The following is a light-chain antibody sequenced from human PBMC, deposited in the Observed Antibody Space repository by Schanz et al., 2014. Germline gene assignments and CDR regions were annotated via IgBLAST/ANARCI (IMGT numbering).Light chain of an antibody. J-gene: IGLJ1*01. V-gene: IGLV2-14*01. CDR1: SSDVGGYNY. Sequence: QSALTQPPSASGSPGQSVTISCTGTSSDVGGYNYVSWYQQHPGKAPQLILYDVNSRPSGVSNRFSGSKSGNTASLTVSGLQAEDEADYYCSSYTISSSYVFGTGTKLTVL. CDR3: SSYTISSSYV. CDR2: DVN.